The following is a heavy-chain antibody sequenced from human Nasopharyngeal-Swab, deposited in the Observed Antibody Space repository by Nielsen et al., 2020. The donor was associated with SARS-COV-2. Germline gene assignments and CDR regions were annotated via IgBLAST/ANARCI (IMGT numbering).Heavy chain of an antibody. CDR3: ARRSWFRDIFD. Sequence: RQAPGKGLEWIGHIYYSGSTYYNPSLKSRVTISVDTSKNQFSLKLSSVTAADTAVYYCARRSWFRDIFDWGQGTLVTVSS. V-gene: IGHV4-31*02. J-gene: IGHJ4*02. CDR2: IYYSGST. D-gene: IGHD3-10*01.